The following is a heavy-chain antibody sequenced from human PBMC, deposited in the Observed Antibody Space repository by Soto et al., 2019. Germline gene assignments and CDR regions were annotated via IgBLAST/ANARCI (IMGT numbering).Heavy chain of an antibody. D-gene: IGHD2-15*01. CDR3: ARRVGDIVVGVAATADAFDI. CDR2: ISSSSSYI. J-gene: IGHJ3*02. V-gene: IGHV3-21*01. CDR1: GFTFSSYS. Sequence: EVQLVESGGGLVKPGGSLRLSCAASGFTFSSYSMNWVRQAPGKGLEWVSSISSSSSYIYYADSVKGRFTISRDNAKNSLYQQMDSMRAEDTAVYFCARRVGDIVVGVAATADAFDIWGRGTMVTVSS.